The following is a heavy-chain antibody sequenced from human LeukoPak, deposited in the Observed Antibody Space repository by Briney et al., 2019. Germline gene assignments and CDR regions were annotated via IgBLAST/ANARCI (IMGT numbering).Heavy chain of an antibody. D-gene: IGHD3-22*01. Sequence: ASVKVSCMASGYTFTGYYMHWVRQAPGQGLEWMGRINPNSGGTNYAQKFQGRVTMTRDTSISTAYMDLSRLRSDDTAVYYCARSQTYYYDSSGYYYSDYWGQGTLVTVSS. J-gene: IGHJ4*02. V-gene: IGHV1-2*06. CDR1: GYTFTGYY. CDR2: INPNSGGT. CDR3: ARSQTYYYDSSGYYYSDY.